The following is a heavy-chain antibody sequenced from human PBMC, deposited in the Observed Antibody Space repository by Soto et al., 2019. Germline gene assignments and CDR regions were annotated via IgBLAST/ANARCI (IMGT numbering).Heavy chain of an antibody. CDR2: IILILGIT. D-gene: IGHD6-19*01. J-gene: IGHJ4*02. Sequence: QVQLVQSEAEVKKPGSSVKVACKASGGSFTRYTFNWVRQAPGQGLEWMGRIILILGITNDAQKFQGRVSISEDKSTSTTYMELSGLTSDDTAIYYCAREGGYTSIADWGQGTLVTVSS. CDR3: AREGGYTSIAD. CDR1: GGSFTRYT. V-gene: IGHV1-69*08.